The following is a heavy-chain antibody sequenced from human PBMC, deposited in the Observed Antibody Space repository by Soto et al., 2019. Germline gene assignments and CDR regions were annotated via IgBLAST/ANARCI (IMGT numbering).Heavy chain of an antibody. CDR2: ISGSGKDT. CDR3: ARVRLVAGSAFYCAMDV. J-gene: IGHJ6*02. V-gene: IGHV3-21*01. Sequence: PGGSLRLSCVASGFDLNSSRMNWVRQAPGKGLEWVAPISGSGKDTFYRHSVKGRFAISRDSAGTSLFLRVDSVKVEDTAVYHCARVRLVAGSAFYCAMDVWGPGTAVTVSS. D-gene: IGHD6-6*01. CDR1: GFDLNSSR.